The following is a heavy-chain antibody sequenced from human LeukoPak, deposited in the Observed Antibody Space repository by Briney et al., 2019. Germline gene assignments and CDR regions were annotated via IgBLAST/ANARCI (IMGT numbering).Heavy chain of an antibody. CDR3: ARFSDRYYYDSSGYYRFDY. V-gene: IGHV3-21*01. D-gene: IGHD3-22*01. CDR1: GFTFSSYS. CDR2: ISSSSSYI. J-gene: IGHJ4*02. Sequence: GGSLRLSCAASGFTFSSYSMNWVRQAPGKGLEWVSSISSSSSYIYYADSVKGRFTISRDNAKNSLYLQMNSLRAEDTAVYYCARFSDRYYYDSSGYYRFDYWGQGTLVTVSS.